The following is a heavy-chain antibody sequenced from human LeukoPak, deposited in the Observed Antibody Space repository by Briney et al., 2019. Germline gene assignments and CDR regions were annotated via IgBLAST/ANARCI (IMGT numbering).Heavy chain of an antibody. J-gene: IGHJ5*02. CDR2: FDPEDGET. D-gene: IGHD3-10*01. CDR3: ARLLRGVIFSRNWFDP. CDR1: GYTLTELS. Sequence: GASVKVSCKVSGYTLTELSMHWVRQAPGKGLEWMGGFDPEDGETIYAQKFQGRVTMTEDTSTDTAYMELSSLRSEDTAVYYCARLLRGVIFSRNWFDPWGQGTLVTVSS. V-gene: IGHV1-24*01.